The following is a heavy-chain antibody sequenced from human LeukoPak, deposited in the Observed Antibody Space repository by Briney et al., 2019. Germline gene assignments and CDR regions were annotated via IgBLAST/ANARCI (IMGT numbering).Heavy chain of an antibody. D-gene: IGHD6-19*01. V-gene: IGHV3-30*18. CDR3: AKDSGIAVTAVGLFDP. CDR2: TSYDGSNK. CDR1: GFTFSRYG. J-gene: IGHJ5*02. Sequence: GMSLRLSCAASGFTFSRYGMHWVRQAPGKGLEWVAVTSYDGSNKYYADSVKGRFTISRDNSKNTLYLQMNSLRVEDTAVYYCAKDSGIAVTAVGLFDPWGQGTLVTVSS.